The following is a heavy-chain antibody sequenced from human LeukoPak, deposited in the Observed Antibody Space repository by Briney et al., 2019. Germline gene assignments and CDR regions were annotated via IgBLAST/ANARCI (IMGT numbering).Heavy chain of an antibody. CDR2: INHSGST. CDR3: ARGRYPSTRKSFDY. V-gene: IGHV4-34*01. D-gene: IGHD2-2*02. J-gene: IGHJ4*02. CDR1: GGSFSGYY. Sequence: SETLSLTCAVYGGSFSGYYWSWIRQPPGKGEEWIGEINHSGSTNYNPSLKSRVTISVDTSKNQFSLKLSSVTAADTAVYYCARGRYPSTRKSFDYWGQGTLVTVSS.